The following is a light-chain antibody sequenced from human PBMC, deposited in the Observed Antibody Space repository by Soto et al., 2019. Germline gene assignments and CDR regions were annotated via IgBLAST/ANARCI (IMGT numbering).Light chain of an antibody. CDR3: CSYAGSSTDV. Sequence: QSALTQPASVSGSPGQSITISCTGSSSVVGSYNLVSWYQQHPGKAPKLMIYEDSKRPSGVSNRFSGSKSGNTASLTISGLQAEDEADYYCCSYAGSSTDVFGTGTKVTVL. CDR1: SSVVGSYNL. V-gene: IGLV2-23*01. J-gene: IGLJ1*01. CDR2: EDS.